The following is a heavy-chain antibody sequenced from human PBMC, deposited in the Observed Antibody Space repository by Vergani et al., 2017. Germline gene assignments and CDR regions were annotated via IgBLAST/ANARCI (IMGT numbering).Heavy chain of an antibody. CDR1: GFTFSSYS. J-gene: IGHJ4*02. CDR2: ISSSSSYI. D-gene: IGHD5-18*01. V-gene: IGHV3-21*04. Sequence: EVQLVESGGGLVKPGGSLRLSCAASGFTFSSYSMNWVRQAPGKGLEWVSSISSSSSYIYYADSVKGRFTISRDNAKNSLYLQMNSLRAEDTALYYCAKGVVGYSYGYPDYWGQGTLVTVSS. CDR3: AKGVVGYSYGYPDY.